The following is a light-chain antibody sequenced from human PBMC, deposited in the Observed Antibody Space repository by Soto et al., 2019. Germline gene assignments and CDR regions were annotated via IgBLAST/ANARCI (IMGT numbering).Light chain of an antibody. V-gene: IGLV2-8*01. Sequence: QSVLTQPPSASGSPGQSVTISCTGTSSDVGGYNYVSWYQQRPGEAPKLMIYEVNKRPSGVPDRFSGSKSGNTASLTVSGLQADDEADYYCSSYAGSDHRGFFGTGTKLTVL. CDR2: EVN. J-gene: IGLJ1*01. CDR1: SSDVGGYNY. CDR3: SSYAGSDHRGF.